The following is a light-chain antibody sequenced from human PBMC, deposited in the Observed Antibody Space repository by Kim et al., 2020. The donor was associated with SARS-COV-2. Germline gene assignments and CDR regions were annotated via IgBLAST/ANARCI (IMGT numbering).Light chain of an antibody. CDR2: SAS. V-gene: IGKV3-20*01. J-gene: IGKJ1*01. Sequence: PAESAHPSSRASQSVSTNYLACYTQKPVQAPLLLIYSASSRATVIPDRFSVSVSVTHFTLTITRLKPEDFSVYYCQQYISSPATFGQGTKVDIK. CDR1: QSVSTNY. CDR3: QQYISSPAT.